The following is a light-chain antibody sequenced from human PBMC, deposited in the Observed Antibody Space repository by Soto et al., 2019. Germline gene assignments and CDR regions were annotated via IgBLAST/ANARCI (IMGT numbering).Light chain of an antibody. CDR2: DVT. J-gene: IGLJ2*01. V-gene: IGLV2-14*01. Sequence: QSALTQPASVSGSPGQSITISCTGTRSDVGGYNFVSWYQQHPGKVPKLLIYDVTHRPSGVSNRFSASKSANTASLTISALQADDEADDYCSSYTSTNTLVFGGGTKLTVL. CDR3: SSYTSTNTLV. CDR1: RSDVGGYNF.